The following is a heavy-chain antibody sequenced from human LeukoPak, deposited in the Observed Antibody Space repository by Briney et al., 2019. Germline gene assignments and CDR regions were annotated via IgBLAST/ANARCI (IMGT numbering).Heavy chain of an antibody. CDR3: ATETYYYGSMFSSAFDI. CDR2: FDPEDGET. CDR1: GYTLTELS. D-gene: IGHD3-10*01. J-gene: IGHJ3*02. V-gene: IGHV1-24*01. Sequence: ASVKVSCKVSGYTLTELSMHWVRQAPGKGLEWMGGFDPEDGETIYAQKFQGRVTMTEDTSTDTAYMELSSLRSEDTAVYYCATETYYYGSMFSSAFDIWGQGTVVTVSS.